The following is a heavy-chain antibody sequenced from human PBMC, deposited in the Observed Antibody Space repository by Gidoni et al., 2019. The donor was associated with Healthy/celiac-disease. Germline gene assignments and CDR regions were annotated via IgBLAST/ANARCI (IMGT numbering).Heavy chain of an antibody. CDR1: GGSISSGDYY. J-gene: IGHJ5*02. D-gene: IGHD5-18*01. CDR3: ARDKRGYSYGS. Sequence: QVQLQEACTGLVKPSQTLSLTCTVSGGSISSGDYYWSWIRQPPGKGLEWIGYIYYSGSTYYNPSLKSRVTISVDTSKNQVCLKLSSVTAADTAVYYCARDKRGYSYGSWGQGTLVTVSS. CDR2: IYYSGST. V-gene: IGHV4-30-4*01.